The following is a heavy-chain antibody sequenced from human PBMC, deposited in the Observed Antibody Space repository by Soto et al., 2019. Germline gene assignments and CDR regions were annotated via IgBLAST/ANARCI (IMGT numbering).Heavy chain of an antibody. CDR3: AKSQRITMIVVAPPDAFDI. J-gene: IGHJ3*02. CDR1: GFTFSSYA. D-gene: IGHD3-22*01. CDR2: ISGSGGST. Sequence: GGSLRLSCAASGFTFSSYAMSWVRQAPGKGLEWASAISGSGGSTYYADSVKGRFTISRDNSKNTLYLQMNSLRAEDTAVYYCAKSQRITMIVVAPPDAFDIWGQGTMVTVSS. V-gene: IGHV3-23*01.